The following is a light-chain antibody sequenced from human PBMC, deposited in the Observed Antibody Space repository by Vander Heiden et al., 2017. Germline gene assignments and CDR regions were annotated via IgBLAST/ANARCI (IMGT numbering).Light chain of an antibody. CDR1: SSDVGDYNY. CDR2: DVT. Sequence: QSALTQPASVSGSPGQSITISCTGTSSDVGDYNYVSWYQQHPDKAPKIIIYDVTNRPSGVSNRFSGSKSGNTASLTISGLQDEDEADYYCSSYSSNDPWVFGGGTKLTVL. J-gene: IGLJ3*02. CDR3: SSYSSNDPWV. V-gene: IGLV2-14*01.